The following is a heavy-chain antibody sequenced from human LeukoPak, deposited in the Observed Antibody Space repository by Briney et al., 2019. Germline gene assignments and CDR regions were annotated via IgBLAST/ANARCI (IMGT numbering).Heavy chain of an antibody. V-gene: IGHV4-39*07. CDR3: ANLYDFWRILLPTPFDY. Sequence: SETLSLTCTVSGGSINSSSYYWGWIRQPPGKGLEWIGTIYYTGSTYYNPSHTSRVTISVDRSKNQFSLKLSSVTAADTAVYYCANLYDFWRILLPTPFDYWGQGTLVTVSS. J-gene: IGHJ4*02. CDR1: GGSINSSSYY. D-gene: IGHD3-3*01. CDR2: IYYTGST.